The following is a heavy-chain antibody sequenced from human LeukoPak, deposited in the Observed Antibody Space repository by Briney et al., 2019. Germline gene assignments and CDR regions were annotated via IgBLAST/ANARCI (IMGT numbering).Heavy chain of an antibody. D-gene: IGHD3-10*01. V-gene: IGHV3-23*01. J-gene: IGHJ3*02. Sequence: GGSLRLSCAASGFTFNSYAMSWVRQAPGKGLEWVSTISGTGGYTYYADSVKGRFTISRDNSKNTLYLQMNSLRAEDTAVYYCARGRGAFDIWGQGTMVTVSS. CDR3: ARGRGAFDI. CDR1: GFTFNSYA. CDR2: ISGTGGYT.